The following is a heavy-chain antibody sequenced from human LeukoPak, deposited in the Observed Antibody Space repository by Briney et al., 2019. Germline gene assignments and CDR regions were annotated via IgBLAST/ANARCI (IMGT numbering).Heavy chain of an antibody. CDR1: GYTFTGYY. CDR3: AREPGKRYCSSTSCYSSDAFDI. J-gene: IGHJ3*02. CDR2: INPNSGGT. Sequence: ASVKVSSMASGYTFTGYYMHWVRQTPRQGLGWGGWINPNSGGTNYAQKCQGRVTMTRDTAISTAYMELSRLRSDDTAVYYCAREPGKRYCSSTSCYSSDAFDIWGQGTMVTVSS. D-gene: IGHD2-2*01. V-gene: IGHV1-2*02.